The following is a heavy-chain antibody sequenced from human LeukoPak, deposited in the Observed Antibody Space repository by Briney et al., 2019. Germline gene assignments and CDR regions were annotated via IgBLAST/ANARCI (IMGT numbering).Heavy chain of an antibody. Sequence: ERSLRLSCAASGFTFSGYGMHWVRQAPGKGLEWVAMIYYDGSNKYYADSVKGRFTISRDNSKNTVYLQMNSLRAEDTAVYFCERMGGDLGGKILENWGQGTLVTVSS. J-gene: IGHJ4*02. CDR1: GFTFSGYG. CDR2: IYYDGSNK. CDR3: ERMGGDLGGKILEN. V-gene: IGHV3-33*01. D-gene: IGHD3-3*01.